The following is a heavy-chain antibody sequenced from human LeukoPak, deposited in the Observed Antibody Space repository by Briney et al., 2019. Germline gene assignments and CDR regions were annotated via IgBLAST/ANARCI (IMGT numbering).Heavy chain of an antibody. J-gene: IGHJ4*02. CDR2: INPNSGGT. D-gene: IGHD6-19*01. CDR3: ARDRSKYSSGWRDFDY. CDR1: GYTFTSYD. V-gene: IGHV1-2*02. Sequence: ASVKVSCKASGYTFTSYDINWVRQATGQGLEWMGWINPNSGGTNYAQKFQGRVTMTRDTSISTAYMELSRLRSDDTAVYYCARDRSKYSSGWRDFDYWGQGTLVTVSS.